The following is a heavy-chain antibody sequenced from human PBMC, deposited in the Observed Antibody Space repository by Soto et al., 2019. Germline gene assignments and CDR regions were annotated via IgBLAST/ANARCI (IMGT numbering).Heavy chain of an antibody. CDR3: ARSTIYDFWSGYQNPYYYMDV. CDR1: GYSLTSYW. V-gene: IGHV5-51*01. CDR2: IYPGDSDT. Sequence: GESLKISCKGSGYSLTSYWIGWVRQMPGKGLEWMGIIYPGDSDTRYSPSFQGQVTISADKSISTAYLQWSSLKASDTAMYYCARSTIYDFWSGYQNPYYYMDVWGKGTTVTVSS. J-gene: IGHJ6*03. D-gene: IGHD3-3*01.